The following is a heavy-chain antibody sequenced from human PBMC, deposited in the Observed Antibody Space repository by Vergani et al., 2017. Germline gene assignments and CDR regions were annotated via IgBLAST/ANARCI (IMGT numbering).Heavy chain of an antibody. CDR1: GYSFTSYW. CDR3: ARVGWSYYDSSGYYYAPGGWFDP. V-gene: IGHV5-10-1*03. Sequence: EVQLVQSGAEVKKPGESLRISCKGSGYSFTSYWISWVRQMPGKGLEWMGRIAPSDSYTNYSPSFQGHVTISAGKSISTAYLQWSSLKASDTAMYYCARVGWSYYDSSGYYYAPGGWFDPWGQGTLVTVSS. J-gene: IGHJ5*02. CDR2: IAPSDSYT. D-gene: IGHD3-22*01.